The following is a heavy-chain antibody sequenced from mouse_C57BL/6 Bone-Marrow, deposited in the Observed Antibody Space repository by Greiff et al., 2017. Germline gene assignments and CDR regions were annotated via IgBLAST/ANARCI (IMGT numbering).Heavy chain of an antibody. J-gene: IGHJ2*01. V-gene: IGHV5-4*03. D-gene: IGHD1-1*01. CDR2: ISDGGSYT. CDR3: ANLYYGSSSYYFDY. Sequence: EVMLVESGGGLVKPGGSLKLSCAASGFTFSSYAMSWVRQTPEKRLEWVATISDGGSYTYYPDNVKGRFTISRDNAKNNLYLQMSHLKSEDTAMYYCANLYYGSSSYYFDYWGQGTTLTVSS. CDR1: GFTFSSYA.